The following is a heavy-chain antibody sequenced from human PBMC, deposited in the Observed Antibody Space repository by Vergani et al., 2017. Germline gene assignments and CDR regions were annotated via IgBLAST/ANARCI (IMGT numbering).Heavy chain of an antibody. CDR2: INHSGST. D-gene: IGHD2-2*01. J-gene: IGHJ4*02. V-gene: IGHV4-34*01. CDR1: GGSFSGYY. CDR3: ARGYCSSTSCRGYYFDY. Sequence: QVQLQQWGAGLLKPSETLSLTCAVYGGSFSGYYWSWIRQPPGKGLEWIGEINHSGSTNYNPSLKSRVTISVDTSKNQFSLNLSSVTAADTAVYYCARGYCSSTSCRGYYFDYWGQGTLVTVSS.